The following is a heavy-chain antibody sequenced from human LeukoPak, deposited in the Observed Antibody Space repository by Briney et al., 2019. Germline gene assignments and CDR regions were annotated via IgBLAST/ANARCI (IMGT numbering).Heavy chain of an antibody. V-gene: IGHV4-31*03. Sequence: SETLSLTCTVSGGSISSGGYYWSWIRQHPGKGLEWIGYIYYSGSAYYNPSLKSRVTISVDTPKNQFSLKLSSVTAADTAVYYCARHGRRSYYFDYWGQGTLVTVSS. CDR2: IYYSGSA. CDR1: GGSISSGGYY. CDR3: ARHGRRSYYFDY. J-gene: IGHJ4*02. D-gene: IGHD2-15*01.